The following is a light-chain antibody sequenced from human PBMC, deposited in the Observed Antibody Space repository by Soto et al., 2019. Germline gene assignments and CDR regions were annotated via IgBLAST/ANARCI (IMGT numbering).Light chain of an antibody. CDR3: QHYDSFPLT. CDR2: GAS. J-gene: IGKJ5*01. CDR1: QSVSSSY. V-gene: IGKV3-20*01. Sequence: EIVMTQSPGTLSLSPGERATLSCGAGQSVSSSYLAWYQQKPGQPPRLLIYGASSRATGIPDRFSGSGSGTDFTLTISRLEPEDFAVFYCQHYDSFPLTSGQGTRLEI.